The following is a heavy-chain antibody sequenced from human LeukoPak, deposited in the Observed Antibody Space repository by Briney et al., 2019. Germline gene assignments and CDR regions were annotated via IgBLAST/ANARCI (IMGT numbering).Heavy chain of an antibody. Sequence: QPGGSLRLSCAASGFTFSTYEMNWVRQAPGKGLEWVSYISGGGSNIYYADSVKGRFTVSRDDAKNSLYLQMNSLRAEDTAVYYCARTPTYGSWSGYTLDVWGQGTTVTVSS. V-gene: IGHV3-48*03. CDR2: ISGGGSNI. J-gene: IGHJ6*02. D-gene: IGHD3-3*01. CDR3: ARTPTYGSWSGYTLDV. CDR1: GFTFSTYE.